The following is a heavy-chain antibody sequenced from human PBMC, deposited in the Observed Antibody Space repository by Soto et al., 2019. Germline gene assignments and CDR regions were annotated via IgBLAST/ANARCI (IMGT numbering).Heavy chain of an antibody. D-gene: IGHD5-12*01. CDR3: AKDKHAHTVATSTGRIFDY. V-gene: IGHV3-11*06. J-gene: IGHJ4*02. CDR2: IGSGSSDT. CDR1: GFTFSDYY. Sequence: GGSLRLSCAASGFTFSDYYMSWIRQAPGKXLEWVSYIGSGSSDTNYADSVRGRFTISRDNAKNSLYLQMNSLRAEDTAVYYCAKDKHAHTVATSTGRIFDYWGQGTLVTVSS.